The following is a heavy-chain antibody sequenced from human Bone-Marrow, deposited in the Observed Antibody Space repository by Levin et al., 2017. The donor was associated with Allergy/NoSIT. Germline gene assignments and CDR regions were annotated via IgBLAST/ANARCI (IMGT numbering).Heavy chain of an antibody. V-gene: IGHV2-70*11. J-gene: IGHJ6*02. CDR3: ARMSITMVRGAKPGGMDV. D-gene: IGHD3-10*01. Sequence: QTLSLTCTFSGFSLSTSEMCVSWIRQPPGKPLEWLARIDWDDDKYYSASLKTRLTISKDTSKNQVVLTMTNMDPVDTATYYCARMSITMVRGAKPGGMDVCGQGTTVTVSS. CDR1: GFSLSTSEMC. CDR2: IDWDDDK.